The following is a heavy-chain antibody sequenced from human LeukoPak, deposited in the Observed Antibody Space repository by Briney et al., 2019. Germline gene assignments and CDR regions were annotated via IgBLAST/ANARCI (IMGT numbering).Heavy chain of an antibody. CDR3: AAMEVGIRGYSGHDADY. D-gene: IGHD5-12*01. CDR2: IYYTGST. V-gene: IGHV4-59*12. J-gene: IGHJ4*02. CDR1: GGSISSYY. Sequence: PETLSLTCTISGGSISSYYWSWIRQPPGKGLEWIGYIYYTGSTDYNPSLKSRVTISIDTSKNQFSLKLTSVTAADTAVYYCAAMEVGIRGYSGHDADYWGQGTLVTVSS.